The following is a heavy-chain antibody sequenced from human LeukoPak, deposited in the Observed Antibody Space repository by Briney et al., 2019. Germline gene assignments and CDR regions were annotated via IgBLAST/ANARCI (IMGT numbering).Heavy chain of an antibody. CDR2: ITTSDGNT. D-gene: IGHD4-17*01. CDR1: GFTFSSYT. V-gene: IGHV3-21*01. CDR3: AGTVTTDFDY. J-gene: IGHJ4*02. Sequence: PGGSLRLSCAASGFTFSSYTTSWVRQAPGKGLEWVSTITTSDGNTYYADSVKGRFTISRDNAKNSLYLQMNSLRAEDTAVYYCAGTVTTDFDYWGQGTLVTVSS.